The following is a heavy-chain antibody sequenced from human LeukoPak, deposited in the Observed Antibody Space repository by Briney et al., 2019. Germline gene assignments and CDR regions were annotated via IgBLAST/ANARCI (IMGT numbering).Heavy chain of an antibody. Sequence: SETLSLTCTVSGGSISSSSYYWSWIRQPAGKGLEWIGRIYTSGSTNYNPSLKSRVTISVDTSKNQFSLKLSSVTAADTAVYYCARDAGSYSSGWYGGWFDPWGQGTLVTVSS. D-gene: IGHD6-19*01. CDR2: IYTSGST. V-gene: IGHV4-61*02. CDR1: GGSISSSSYY. J-gene: IGHJ5*02. CDR3: ARDAGSYSSGWYGGWFDP.